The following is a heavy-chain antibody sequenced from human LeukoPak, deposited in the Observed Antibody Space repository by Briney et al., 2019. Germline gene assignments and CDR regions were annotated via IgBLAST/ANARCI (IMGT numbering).Heavy chain of an antibody. CDR2: ISWNSGSI. Sequence: GGSLRLSCAASGFTFDDYAMHWVRQAPGKGLEGVSGISWNSGSIGYADSVKGRFTISRDNAKNSLYLQMNSLRAEDTALYYCAKADTAMVKRDAFDIWGQGTMVTVSS. J-gene: IGHJ3*02. CDR3: AKADTAMVKRDAFDI. D-gene: IGHD5-18*01. CDR1: GFTFDDYA. V-gene: IGHV3-9*01.